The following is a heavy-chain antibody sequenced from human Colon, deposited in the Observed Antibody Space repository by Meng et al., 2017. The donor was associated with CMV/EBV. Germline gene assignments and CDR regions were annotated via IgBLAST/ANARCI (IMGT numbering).Heavy chain of an antibody. D-gene: IGHD7-27*01. CDR3: ARLGQFDF. CDR2: MSKSGDTT. Sequence: RISCANSGFTFSDYYMGWIRQAPGKGLEWISYMSKSGDTTYYADYVRGRFTVSRDNAENSVYLQMNTLRVEDTAVYYCARLGQFDFWGQGALVTVSS. V-gene: IGHV3-11*01. J-gene: IGHJ4*02. CDR1: GFTFSDYY.